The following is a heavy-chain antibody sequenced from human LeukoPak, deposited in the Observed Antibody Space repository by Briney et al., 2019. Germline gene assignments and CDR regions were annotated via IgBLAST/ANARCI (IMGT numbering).Heavy chain of an antibody. J-gene: IGHJ5*02. CDR3: ARGAMVRGVRKTSYNWFDP. CDR2: INHSGST. V-gene: IGHV4-34*01. D-gene: IGHD3-10*01. CDR1: GGSFSGYY. Sequence: SETLSLTCAVYGGSFSGYYWSWLRQPPGKGLEWIGEINHSGSTNYNPSLKSRVTISVDTSKNQFSLKLSSVTAADTAVYYCARGAMVRGVRKTSYNWFDPWGQGTLVTVSS.